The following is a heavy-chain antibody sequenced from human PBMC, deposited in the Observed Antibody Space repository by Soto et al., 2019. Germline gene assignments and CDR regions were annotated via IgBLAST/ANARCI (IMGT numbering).Heavy chain of an antibody. CDR3: ARVYSYGMDV. V-gene: IGHV3-48*02. CDR1: GFTFSRYS. D-gene: IGHD2-8*01. J-gene: IGHJ6*02. Sequence: PGGSLRLSCAASGFTFSRYSMNWVRQAPGKGLEWVSYISISGSPKYYADSVKGRFTISRDNAKNSLYLQMNSLRDEDTAVYYCARVYSYGMDVWGQGTTVTVSS. CDR2: ISISGSPK.